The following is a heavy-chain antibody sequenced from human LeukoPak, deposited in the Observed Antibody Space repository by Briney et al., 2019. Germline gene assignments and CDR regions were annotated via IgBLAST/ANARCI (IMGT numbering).Heavy chain of an antibody. D-gene: IGHD2-2*01. CDR1: GYTFTNYW. CDR2: IYPVDSDT. J-gene: IGHJ4*02. Sequence: GESLQISCQGSGYTFTNYWIGWVRQLPGKGLECMGIIYPVDSDTRYSPSFQGQVTISADKSISTAYLQWSSLKASDTAMYYCARASVPAAPFDYWGQGTLVTVSS. V-gene: IGHV5-51*01. CDR3: ARASVPAAPFDY.